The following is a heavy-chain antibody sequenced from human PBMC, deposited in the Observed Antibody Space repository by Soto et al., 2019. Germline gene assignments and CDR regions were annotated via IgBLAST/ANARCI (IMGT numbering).Heavy chain of an antibody. J-gene: IGHJ6*02. Sequence: SETLSLTCTVSGGSISSYYWSWIRQPPGKGLEWIGYIYYSGSTNYNPSLKSRVTISVDTSKNQFSLKLSSVTAADTAVYYCARAEEDYGSGSYYAYYYGMDVWGQGTTVTVSS. CDR1: GGSISSYY. V-gene: IGHV4-59*01. CDR2: IYYSGST. D-gene: IGHD3-10*01. CDR3: ARAEEDYGSGSYYAYYYGMDV.